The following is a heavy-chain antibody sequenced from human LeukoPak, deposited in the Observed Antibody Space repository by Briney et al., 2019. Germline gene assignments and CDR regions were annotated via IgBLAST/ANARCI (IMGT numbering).Heavy chain of an antibody. CDR2: FSSGGSA. Sequence: GSLRLSCAASGFTFSSYAMSWVRQAPGKGLEWIGTFSSGGSAYYNPSLTSRVSISKDTSDNQFSLRLYSVTAADTAVYYRARKQTGTMYDVWGQGTHVTVSS. J-gene: IGHJ4*02. V-gene: IGHV4-38-2*01. CDR1: GFTFSSYA. CDR3: ARKQTGTMYDV. D-gene: IGHD1-7*01.